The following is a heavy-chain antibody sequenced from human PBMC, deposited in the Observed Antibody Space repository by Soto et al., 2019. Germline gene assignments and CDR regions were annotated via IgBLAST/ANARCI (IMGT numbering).Heavy chain of an antibody. CDR1: GFTFSSYG. J-gene: IGHJ2*01. Sequence: QVQLVESGGGVVQPGRSLRLSCAASGFTFSSYGMHWVRQAPGKGLEWVAVILYDGSNKYYADSVEGRFTISRDNSENTLYLQMDSLRDDDTAVYYCAKDLSSAWSRRWPFDLWGRGTLVTVSS. D-gene: IGHD6-19*01. CDR2: ILYDGSNK. CDR3: AKDLSSAWSRRWPFDL. V-gene: IGHV3-30*18.